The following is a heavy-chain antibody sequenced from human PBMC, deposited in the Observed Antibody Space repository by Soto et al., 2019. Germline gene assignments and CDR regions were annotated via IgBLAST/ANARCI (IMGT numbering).Heavy chain of an antibody. CDR2: ISSSSSYI. D-gene: IGHD1-26*01. CDR3: ARDGISMGATYDAFDI. V-gene: IGHV3-21*01. J-gene: IGHJ3*02. Sequence: EVQLVESGGDLVKPGGSLRLSCAASGFTFSSYSMNWVRQAPGKGLEWVSSISSSSSYIYYADSVKGRFTISRDNAKNSLYLQMNSLRAEDTAVYYCARDGISMGATYDAFDIWGQGTMVTVSS. CDR1: GFTFSSYS.